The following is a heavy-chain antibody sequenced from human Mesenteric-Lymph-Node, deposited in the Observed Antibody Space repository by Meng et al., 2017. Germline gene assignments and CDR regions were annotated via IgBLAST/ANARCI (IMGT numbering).Heavy chain of an antibody. D-gene: IGHD3-10*01. J-gene: IGHJ5*02. V-gene: IGHV4-34*01. CDR3: ARDYYGSGRVDP. CDR1: GGSFSCYY. CDR2: INHSGST. Sequence: QVQVHAGGDGLLTPSETPSLTLASYGGSFSCYYWSWVRQPPGKGLEWIGEINHSGSTNYNPSLKSRVTISVDTSKNQFSLKLSSVTAADTAVYYCARDYYGSGRVDPWGQGTLVTVSS.